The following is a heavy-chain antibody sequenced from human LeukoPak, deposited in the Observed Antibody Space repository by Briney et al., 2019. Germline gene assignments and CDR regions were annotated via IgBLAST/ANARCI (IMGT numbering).Heavy chain of an antibody. CDR3: ARQGNTTSLFDC. CDR2: INHSGST. CDR1: GGSFSGYY. Sequence: SETLSLTCAVYGGSFSGYYWSWIRQPPGKGLEWIGEINHSGSTNYNPSLKSRVTISVDTSKNQFSLKLNSVTAADTAVYYCARQGNTTSLFDCWGQGTLVTVSS. V-gene: IGHV4-34*01. D-gene: IGHD1-14*01. J-gene: IGHJ4*02.